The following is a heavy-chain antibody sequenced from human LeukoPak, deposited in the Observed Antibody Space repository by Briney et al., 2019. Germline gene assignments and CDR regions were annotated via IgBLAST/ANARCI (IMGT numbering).Heavy chain of an antibody. D-gene: IGHD2-15*01. CDR2: ISGSGGST. J-gene: IGHJ4*02. CDR1: GFTFSSYA. V-gene: IGHV3-23*01. Sequence: GGSLRLSCAASGFTFSSYAMSWVRQVPGKGLEWVSAISGSGGSTYYADSVKGRFTISRDNSKNTLYLQMNSLRVEDTAVYHCAKPTSSGGSDYWGQGTLVTVSS. CDR3: AKPTSSGGSDY.